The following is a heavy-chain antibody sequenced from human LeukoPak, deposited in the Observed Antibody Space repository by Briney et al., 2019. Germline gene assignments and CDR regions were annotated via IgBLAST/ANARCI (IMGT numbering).Heavy chain of an antibody. CDR1: GFTVSNTY. CDR2: IYSGGST. D-gene: IGHD6-19*01. Sequence: GGSLRLSCAAYGFTVSNTYMTWVRQAPGKGLEWVSVIYSGGSTYYADSVKGRFTISRDNPKNMLYLQMNSLRAEDTAVYYCARVTSNSGWAPDYWGQGTLVTVSS. CDR3: ARVTSNSGWAPDY. V-gene: IGHV3-66*01. J-gene: IGHJ4*02.